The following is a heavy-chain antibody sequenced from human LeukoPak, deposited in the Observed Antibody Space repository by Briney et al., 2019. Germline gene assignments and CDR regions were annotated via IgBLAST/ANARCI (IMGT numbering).Heavy chain of an antibody. CDR1: GASISSSNW. CDR2: IYHAGTT. CDR3: LRIYCSSTSCHYFDY. V-gene: IGHV4-4*02. J-gene: IGHJ4*02. D-gene: IGHD2-2*01. Sequence: PSETLSLTCAVSGASISSSNWWSWGRQPPGKGLEWIGEIYHAGTTNYNPSLKSRVTISVDNSRNQFSLRLTSVTAADTAVYFCLRIYCSSTSCHYFDYWGQGTLVTVSS.